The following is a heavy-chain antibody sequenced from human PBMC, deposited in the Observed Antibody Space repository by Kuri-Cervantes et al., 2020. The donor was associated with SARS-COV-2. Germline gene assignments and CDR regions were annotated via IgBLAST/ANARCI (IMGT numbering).Heavy chain of an antibody. CDR2: INHSGST. D-gene: IGHD6-13*01. CDR3: ARVPEGGYSFQH. V-gene: IGHV4-34*01. J-gene: IGHJ1*01. CDR1: GGPLSGSY. Sequence: SQTLSLTCAIYGGPLSGSYWSWIRQPPGKGLEWIGEINHSGSTNYNPSLKSRVTISVDTSKNQFSLKLSSVTAADTAVYYCARVPEGGYSFQHWGQGTLVTVSS.